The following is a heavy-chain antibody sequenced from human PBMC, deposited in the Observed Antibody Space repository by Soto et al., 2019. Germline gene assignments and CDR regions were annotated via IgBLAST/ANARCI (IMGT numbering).Heavy chain of an antibody. CDR1: GGSISSCY. CDR3: ARDPYYDFWSGPLGMDV. Sequence: SETLSLTCTVSGGSISSCYWSWIRQPPGKGLEWIGYIYYSGSTNYNPSLKSRVTISVDTSKNQFSLKLSSVTAADTAVYYCARDPYYDFWSGPLGMDVWGQGTTVTVSS. V-gene: IGHV4-59*01. J-gene: IGHJ6*02. CDR2: IYYSGST. D-gene: IGHD3-3*01.